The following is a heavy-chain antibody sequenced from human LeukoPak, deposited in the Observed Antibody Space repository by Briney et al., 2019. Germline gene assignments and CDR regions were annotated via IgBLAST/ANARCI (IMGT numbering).Heavy chain of an antibody. V-gene: IGHV4-59*01. J-gene: IGHJ4*02. CDR3: ARGASSGSYPPRY. CDR2: IYYSGST. CDR1: GGSISSYY. Sequence: NPSETLSLTCTVSGGSISSYYWSWIRQPPGKGLEWIGYIYYSGSTNYNPSLKSRVTISVDTSKNQFSLKLNSVTAADTAVYYCARGASSGSYPPRYWGQGTLVTVSS. D-gene: IGHD1-26*01.